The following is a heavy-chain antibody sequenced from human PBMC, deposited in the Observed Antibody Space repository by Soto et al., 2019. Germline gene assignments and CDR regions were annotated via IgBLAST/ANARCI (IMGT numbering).Heavy chain of an antibody. Sequence: SETLSLTCTVSGGSISSYYWSLIRQPPGKGLEWIWYIYYSGSTNYNPSLKSRVTISVDTSKNQFSLKLSSATAADTAVYYCARGHPDYGDENYYYYGMDGWGQGTTVTVSS. CDR3: ARGHPDYGDENYYYYGMDG. J-gene: IGHJ6*02. D-gene: IGHD4-17*01. CDR1: GGSISSYY. V-gene: IGHV4-59*01. CDR2: IYYSGST.